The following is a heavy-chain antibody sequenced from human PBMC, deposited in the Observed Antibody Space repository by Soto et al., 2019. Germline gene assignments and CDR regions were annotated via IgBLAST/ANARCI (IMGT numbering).Heavy chain of an antibody. D-gene: IGHD3-10*01. J-gene: IGHJ5*02. V-gene: IGHV2-5*02. CDR3: AHIRVVTYYGSGWLDP. Sequence: ESGPTLVNPTQTLTLTCAVSGSSLSTSGVGVGWIRQPPGKALEWLALIYWDDDKRYSPSLTNRLTITKDTSKNQVVLTMTNMDPVDTATYYCAHIRVVTYYGSGWLDPWGQGTLVTVSS. CDR1: GSSLSTSGVG. CDR2: IYWDDDK.